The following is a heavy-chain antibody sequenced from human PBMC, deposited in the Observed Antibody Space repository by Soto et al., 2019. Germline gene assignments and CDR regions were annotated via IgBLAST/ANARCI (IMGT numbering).Heavy chain of an antibody. V-gene: IGHV4-59*08. CDR3: ARHDSRCWGQWFDP. D-gene: IGHD3-10*02. CDR1: GGSISSYY. Sequence: PAEALSLTCAASGGSISSYYWRLIRQPPGKGLEWVGYIDYSGNTNYNPSLKSRVTMSVDTSKNQFSLELSSVTAADTAVYYCARHDSRCWGQWFDPWGQGTLVTVSS. CDR2: IDYSGNT. J-gene: IGHJ5*02.